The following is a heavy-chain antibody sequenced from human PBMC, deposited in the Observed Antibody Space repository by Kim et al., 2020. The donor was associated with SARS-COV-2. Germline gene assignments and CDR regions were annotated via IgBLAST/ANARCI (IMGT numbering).Heavy chain of an antibody. CDR3: ASLGNYDFWSGYYSS. V-gene: IGHV4-59*01. D-gene: IGHD3-3*01. Sequence: PSLKSRVTISVDTSKNQFSLKLSSVTAADTAVYYCASLGNYDFWSGYYSSWGQGTLVTVSS. J-gene: IGHJ5*02.